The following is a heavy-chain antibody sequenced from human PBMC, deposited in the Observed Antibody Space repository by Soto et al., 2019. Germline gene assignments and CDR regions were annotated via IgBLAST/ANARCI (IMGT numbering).Heavy chain of an antibody. Sequence: QLQLQESGPGLVKPSETLSLTCTVSGGSIRSSSYYWGWIRQPPGKGLEWIGSIYYSGSTYYNPSLKSRVTISVDTSKNQFSLRLSSVTAADRAVYYCARAKGGGDCYPLLYWYFDLWGSGTLVPVSS. CDR3: ARAKGGGDCYPLLYWYFDL. D-gene: IGHD2-21*02. CDR1: GGSIRSSSYY. CDR2: IYYSGST. J-gene: IGHJ2*01. V-gene: IGHV4-39*01.